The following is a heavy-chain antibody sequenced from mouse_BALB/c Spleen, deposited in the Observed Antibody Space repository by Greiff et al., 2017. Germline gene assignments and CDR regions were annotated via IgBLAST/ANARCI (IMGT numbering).Heavy chain of an antibody. D-gene: IGHD1-1*01. CDR3: ARSGILLRNDIDY. CDR1: GFNIKDTY. V-gene: IGHV14-3*02. J-gene: IGHJ2*01. Sequence: EVQLQQSGAELVKPGASVKLSCTASGFNIKDTYMHWVKQRPEQGLEWIGRIDPANGNTKYDPKFQGKATITADTSSNTAYLQLSSLTSEDTAVYYCARSGILLRNDIDYWGQGTTLTVSS. CDR2: IDPANGNT.